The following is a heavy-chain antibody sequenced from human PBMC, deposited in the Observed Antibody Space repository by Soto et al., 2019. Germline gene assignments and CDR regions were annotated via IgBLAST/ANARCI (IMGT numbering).Heavy chain of an antibody. D-gene: IGHD3-22*01. CDR1: GYTFTSYG. J-gene: IGHJ5*02. CDR2: ISAYNGNT. CDR3: ARERPYYYDSGVGNWFDP. Sequence: ASVKVSCKASGYTFTSYGISWVRQAPGQGLEWMGWISAYNGNTNYAQKLQGRVTMTTDTSTSTAYMELRSLRSDDTAVYYCARERPYYYDSGVGNWFDPWGQGTLVTVSS. V-gene: IGHV1-18*01.